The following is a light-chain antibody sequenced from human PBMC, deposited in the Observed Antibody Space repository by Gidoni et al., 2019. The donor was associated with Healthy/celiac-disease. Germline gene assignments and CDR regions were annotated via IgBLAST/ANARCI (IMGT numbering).Light chain of an antibody. V-gene: IGKV3-15*01. CDR2: GAS. Sequence: IVLTHSPPSLPVSPGERATLSCRASQSVSSNLAWYQQKPGQAPRLLIYGASTRATGIPARFSGSGSGTEFTLTISSLQSEDFAVYYCQQYNNWPRTFGQGTKVEIK. J-gene: IGKJ1*01. CDR1: QSVSSN. CDR3: QQYNNWPRT.